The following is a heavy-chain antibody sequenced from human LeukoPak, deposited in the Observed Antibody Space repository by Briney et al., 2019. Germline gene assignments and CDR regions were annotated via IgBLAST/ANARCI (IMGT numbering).Heavy chain of an antibody. J-gene: IGHJ6*03. D-gene: IGHD3-10*01. CDR1: GGSISSYY. CDR3: ARTGGTQITMVRGGFYYYYMDV. Sequence: SSETLSLTCTVSGGSISSYYWSWIRQPPGKGLEWIGYIYYSGSTNYNPSLKSRVTISVDTSKNQFSLKLSSVTAADTAVYYCARTGGTQITMVRGGFYYYYMDVWGKGTTVTVSS. CDR2: IYYSGST. V-gene: IGHV4-59*01.